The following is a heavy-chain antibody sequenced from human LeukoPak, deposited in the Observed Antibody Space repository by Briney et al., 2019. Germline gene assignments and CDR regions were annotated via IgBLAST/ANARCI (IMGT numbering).Heavy chain of an antibody. J-gene: IGHJ6*02. CDR3: AREIRETVVTRHYYYGIDV. CDR1: GFTFSTYD. Sequence: GGSLRLPCAASGFTFSTYDMHWVRQVTGKGLEWVSAIGTGDDTYYLGSVKGRFTISRENAKNVLYLQMSSLRAEDTAVYYRAREIRETVVTRHYYYGIDVWGQGTTVTVSS. CDR2: IGTGDDT. V-gene: IGHV3-13*01. D-gene: IGHD2-15*01.